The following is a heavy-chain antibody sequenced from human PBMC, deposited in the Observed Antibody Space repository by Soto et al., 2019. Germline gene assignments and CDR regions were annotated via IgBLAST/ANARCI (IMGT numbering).Heavy chain of an antibody. J-gene: IGHJ4*02. Sequence: PGGSLRLSCAASGFTFSSYAMSWVRQAPGKGLEWVSAISGSGVNTYYADSVKGRFTISRDNSKNTLYLQMDSLRGEDTAVYYCAKSPGYRSNPIDYWGQGTLVTVSS. D-gene: IGHD6-13*01. V-gene: IGHV3-23*01. CDR2: ISGSGVNT. CDR3: AKSPGYRSNPIDY. CDR1: GFTFSSYA.